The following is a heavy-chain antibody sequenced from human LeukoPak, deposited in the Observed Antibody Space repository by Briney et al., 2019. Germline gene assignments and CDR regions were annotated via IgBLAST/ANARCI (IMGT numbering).Heavy chain of an antibody. CDR1: GYTFTSYG. V-gene: IGHV1-18*01. CDR2: ISVYNGNI. CDR3: ARDAPSVAVAGGPDH. J-gene: IGHJ4*02. D-gene: IGHD6-19*01. Sequence: GASVKVSCKASGYTFTSYGISWVRQAPGQGLEWMGWISVYNGNIHYAQKLQGRVTMTTDTFTSTAYMELRSLTSDDTAIYYCARDAPSVAVAGGPDHWGQGTLVSVSS.